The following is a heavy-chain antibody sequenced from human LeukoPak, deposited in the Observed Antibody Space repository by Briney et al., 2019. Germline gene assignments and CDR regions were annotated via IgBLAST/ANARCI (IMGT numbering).Heavy chain of an antibody. Sequence: SETLSLTCTVSGGSISSSSYYWGWIRQPPGKGLEWIGEINHSGSTNYNPSLKSRVTISVDTSKNQFSLKLSSVTAADTAVYYCARLVTGYSSGWYVIFDYWGQGTLVTVSS. J-gene: IGHJ4*02. V-gene: IGHV4-39*01. CDR1: GGSISSSSYY. CDR2: INHSGST. D-gene: IGHD6-19*01. CDR3: ARLVTGYSSGWYVIFDY.